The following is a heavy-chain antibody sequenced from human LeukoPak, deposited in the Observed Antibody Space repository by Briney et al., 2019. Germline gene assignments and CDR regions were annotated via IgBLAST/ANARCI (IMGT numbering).Heavy chain of an antibody. CDR1: GDSISSGSYY. CDR2: IYTSGTT. CDR3: ARGYDSSGYYGY. Sequence: SETLSLTCTVSGDSISSGSYYWTWIRQPAGEGLEWIGHIYTSGTTKYNPSLQSRVTISVDTSKNQFSLKLSSVTAADTAVYYCARGYDSSGYYGYWGQGTLVTVSS. J-gene: IGHJ4*02. D-gene: IGHD3-22*01. V-gene: IGHV4-61*09.